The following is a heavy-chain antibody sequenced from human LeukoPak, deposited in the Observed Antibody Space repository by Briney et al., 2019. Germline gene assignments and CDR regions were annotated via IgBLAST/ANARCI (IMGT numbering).Heavy chain of an antibody. D-gene: IGHD3-16*01. J-gene: IGHJ4*02. V-gene: IGHV6-1*01. CDR3: VRSRGGDFDH. CDR1: GDSVSSNSAA. Sequence: SQTLSLTCAISGDSVSSNSAAWNWIRQSPSRGLEWLGRTYYRSKLSNDYAVSVRSRITINPDTSKNQFYLQLNSVTPADAAVYYCVRSRGGDFDHWGQGTLVTVSS. CDR2: TYYRSKLSN.